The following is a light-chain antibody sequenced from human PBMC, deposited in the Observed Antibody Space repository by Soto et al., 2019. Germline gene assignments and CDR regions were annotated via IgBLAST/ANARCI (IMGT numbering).Light chain of an antibody. CDR1: QSVTNSD. CDR3: RQYGSSPPT. J-gene: IGKJ4*01. CDR2: DAS. V-gene: IGKV3-20*01. Sequence: IVLTQSPGTLSLSPGERATLSCRASQSVTNSDLAWYQQKPGQAPRLLIYDASSRATGIPDRFSGSGSGTDFTLTISRLEPEDFAVYYCRQYGSSPPTFGGGTRWIS.